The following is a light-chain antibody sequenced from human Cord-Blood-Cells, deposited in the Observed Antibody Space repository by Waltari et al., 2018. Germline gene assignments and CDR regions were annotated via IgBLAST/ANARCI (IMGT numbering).Light chain of an antibody. CDR1: QSISSW. V-gene: IGKV1-5*01. CDR3: QQYNSYSYT. J-gene: IGKJ2*01. Sequence: IQMTQSPSTLSASVGDRVTITCRASQSISSWLAWYQQTPGKAPKLLIYDASSLESGVPSRFSGSGAGTEFTLTISSLQPDDFATYYCQQYNSYSYTFGQGTKLEIK. CDR2: DAS.